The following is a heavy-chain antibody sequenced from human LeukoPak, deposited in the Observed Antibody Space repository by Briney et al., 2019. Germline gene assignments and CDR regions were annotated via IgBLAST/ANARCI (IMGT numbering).Heavy chain of an antibody. V-gene: IGHV3-30*02. CDR1: AFTFSSYG. CDR2: VRYDGSNK. D-gene: IGHD5-12*01. J-gene: IGHJ4*02. Sequence: GGSLRLSCAASAFTFSSYGMHWVRQAPGKGLEWVAFVRYDGSNKYYADSVKGRFTGSRDNSKNTLFLQMNSLRTEDTAVYYCAKDATPYGYNGYESDYWGQGTLVTVSS. CDR3: AKDATPYGYNGYESDY.